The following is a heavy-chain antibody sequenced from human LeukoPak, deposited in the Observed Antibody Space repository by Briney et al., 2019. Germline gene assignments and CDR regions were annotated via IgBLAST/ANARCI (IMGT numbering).Heavy chain of an antibody. CDR3: ATDGLALDYGDYVIGY. CDR1: GYTLTELS. D-gene: IGHD4-17*01. Sequence: ASVTVSCKVSGYTLTELSMHWVRQAPGKGLEWMGGFDPEDGETIYAQKFQGRVTMTEDTSTDTAYMELSSLRSEDTAVYYCATDGLALDYGDYVIGYWGQGTLVTVSS. J-gene: IGHJ4*02. CDR2: FDPEDGET. V-gene: IGHV1-24*01.